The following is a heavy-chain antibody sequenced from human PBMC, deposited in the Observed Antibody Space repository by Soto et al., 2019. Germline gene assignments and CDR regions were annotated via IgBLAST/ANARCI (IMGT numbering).Heavy chain of an antibody. CDR3: AKAGPNSHGRNYFDH. Sequence: LRLSCAASGFTFSSYATSWVRQAPGKGLEWISSISDTGGNTYYADSMKGRFTISRDNSKNTLYLQMNSLRAEDTAVYYCAKAGPNSHGRNYFDHWGQGTLVTVSS. V-gene: IGHV3-23*01. D-gene: IGHD1-26*01. CDR2: ISDTGGNT. CDR1: GFTFSSYA. J-gene: IGHJ4*02.